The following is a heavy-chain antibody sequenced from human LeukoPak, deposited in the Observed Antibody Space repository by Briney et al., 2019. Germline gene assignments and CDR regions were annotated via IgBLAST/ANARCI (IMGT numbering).Heavy chain of an antibody. J-gene: IGHJ3*02. CDR2: ISYDGSNK. V-gene: IGHV3-30-3*01. CDR3: ARDGSRNKRDDAFDI. Sequence: GRSLRLSCAASGFTFSSYAMHWVRQAPGKGLEWVAVISYDGSNKYYADSVKGRITISRDNSKNTLYLQMNSLRAEDTAVYYCARDGSRNKRDDAFDIWGQGTMVTVSS. CDR1: GFTFSSYA. D-gene: IGHD1-26*01.